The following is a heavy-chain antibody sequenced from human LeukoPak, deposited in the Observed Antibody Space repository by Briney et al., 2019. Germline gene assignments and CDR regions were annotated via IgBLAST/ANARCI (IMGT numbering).Heavy chain of an antibody. D-gene: IGHD1-1*01. CDR2: ISGSGGST. Sequence: GGSLRLSCAASGFTFSSYAMSWVRQAPGKGLEWVSGISGSGGSTYYADSVKGRFTISRDNSKNTLYLQMNSLRVEDTALYYYATTLLRASTYMDVWGQGTTVTVSS. CDR1: GFTFSSYA. V-gene: IGHV3-23*01. CDR3: ATTLLRASTYMDV. J-gene: IGHJ6*03.